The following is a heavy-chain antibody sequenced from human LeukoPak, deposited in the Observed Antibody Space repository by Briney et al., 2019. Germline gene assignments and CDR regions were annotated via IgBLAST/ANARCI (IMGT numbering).Heavy chain of an antibody. CDR2: INHSGST. V-gene: IGHV4-34*01. D-gene: IGHD1-26*01. Sequence: SETLSLTCAVYGGSFSGYYWSWIRQPPGKGLEWIGEINHSGSTNYNPSLKSRVTISVDTSKNQFSLKLSSVTAADTAVYYCARALSGSCFWYYNWFDPWGQGTLVTVSS. CDR3: ARALSGSCFWYYNWFDP. CDR1: GGSFSGYY. J-gene: IGHJ5*02.